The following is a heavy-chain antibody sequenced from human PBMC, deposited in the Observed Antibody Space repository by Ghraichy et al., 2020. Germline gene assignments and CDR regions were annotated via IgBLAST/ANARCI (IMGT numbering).Heavy chain of an antibody. V-gene: IGHV3-48*02. J-gene: IGHJ5*02. CDR1: GFTFSSYS. D-gene: IGHD4-17*01. CDR3: ARDRRVTTVTTAGTIHNWFDP. Sequence: GGSLRLSCAASGFTFSSYSMNWVRQAPGKGLEWVSYISSSSSTIYYADSVKGRFTISRDNAKNSLYLQMNSLRDEDTAVYYCARDRRVTTVTTAGTIHNWFDPWGQGTLVTVSS. CDR2: ISSSSSTI.